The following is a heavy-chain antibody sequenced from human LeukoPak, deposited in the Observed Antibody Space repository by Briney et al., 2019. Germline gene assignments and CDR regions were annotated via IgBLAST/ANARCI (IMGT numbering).Heavy chain of an antibody. CDR2: ISAYNGNT. CDR1: GYTFTSYG. D-gene: IGHD5-24*01. V-gene: IGHV1-18*01. J-gene: IGHJ4*02. Sequence: GASVTVSLTASGYTFTSYGISWVRQAPGQGREWMGWISAYNGNTNYAQKLHGRVTMTTDTSTSTAYMELRSLRSDDPAVYYCARDRDGYNFPSFDYWGQGTLVTVSS. CDR3: ARDRDGYNFPSFDY.